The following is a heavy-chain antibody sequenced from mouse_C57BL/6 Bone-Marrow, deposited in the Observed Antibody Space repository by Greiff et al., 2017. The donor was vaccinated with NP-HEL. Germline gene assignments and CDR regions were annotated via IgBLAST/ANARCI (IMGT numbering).Heavy chain of an antibody. V-gene: IGHV1-64*01. J-gene: IGHJ3*01. CDR1: GYTFTSYW. CDR3: ARGWDWFAY. D-gene: IGHD1-1*02. CDR2: IHPNSGST. Sequence: QVQLKQPGAELVKPGASVKLSCKASGYTFTSYWMHWVKQRPGQGLEWIGMIHPNSGSTNYNEKFKSKATLTVDKSSSTAYMQLSSLTSEDSAVYYCARGWDWFAYWGQGTLVTVSA.